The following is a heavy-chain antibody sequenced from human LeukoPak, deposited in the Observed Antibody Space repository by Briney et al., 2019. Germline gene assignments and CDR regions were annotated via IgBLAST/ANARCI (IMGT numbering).Heavy chain of an antibody. J-gene: IGHJ4*02. Sequence: GSLRLSCEASGFSMSVYWMSWVRQAPGKGLEWIGEINHSGSTNYNPSLKSRVTISVDTSKNQFSLKLSSVTAADTAVYYCARSLTWGHAFDYWGQGTLVTVSS. CDR1: GFSMSVYW. CDR2: INHSGST. V-gene: IGHV4-34*01. D-gene: IGHD7-27*01. CDR3: ARSLTWGHAFDY.